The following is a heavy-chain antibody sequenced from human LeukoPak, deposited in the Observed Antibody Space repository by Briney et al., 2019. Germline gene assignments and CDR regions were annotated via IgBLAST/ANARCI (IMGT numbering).Heavy chain of an antibody. CDR2: IIPIFGTA. CDR3: AREEVRGVHQFDY. V-gene: IGHV1-69*13. J-gene: IGHJ4*02. CDR1: GGTFSSYA. D-gene: IGHD3-10*01. Sequence: SVKVSCKASGGTFSSYAISWVRQAPGQGLEWMGGIIPIFGTANYAQKFQGRVTITADESTSTAYMELSSLRSEDTAVHYCAREEVRGVHQFDYWGQGTLVTVSS.